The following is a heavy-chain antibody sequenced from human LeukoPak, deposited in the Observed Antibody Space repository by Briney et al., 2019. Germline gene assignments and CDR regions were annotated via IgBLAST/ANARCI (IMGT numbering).Heavy chain of an antibody. J-gene: IGHJ4*02. V-gene: IGHV4-39*07. CDR1: GGSISSSSYY. CDR2: MYYRGST. Sequence: SETLSLTCTVSGGSISSSSYYWGWIRQPPGKGLEWIGSMYYRGSTYYNPSLKSRVTISVDTSKNQFSLKLSSVTAADTAVYYCARGRGSIVVVTATFFDYWGQGTLVTVSS. CDR3: ARGRGSIVVVTATFFDY. D-gene: IGHD2-21*02.